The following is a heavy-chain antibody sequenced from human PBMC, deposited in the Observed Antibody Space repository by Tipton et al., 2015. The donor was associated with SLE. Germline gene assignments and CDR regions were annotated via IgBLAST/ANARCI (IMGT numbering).Heavy chain of an antibody. Sequence: TLSLTCTVSGGSIISNTYCWGWIRQPPGKGLEWIASIGSSGSSYYNPSLRSRLTISIDTSKNHFSLELNSLTAADTAVYYCATNGHGETYEFFTEYLRHWGQGTLVTVSS. V-gene: IGHV4-39*02. D-gene: IGHD3-22*01. CDR3: ATNGHGETYEFFTEYLRH. CDR2: IGSSGSS. J-gene: IGHJ1*01. CDR1: GGSIISNTYC.